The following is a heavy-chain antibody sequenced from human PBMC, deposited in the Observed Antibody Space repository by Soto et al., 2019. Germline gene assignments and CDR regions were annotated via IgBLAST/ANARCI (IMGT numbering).Heavy chain of an antibody. CDR2: VSRSGDST. CDR3: AKDRVVGATTVYYYGMDV. J-gene: IGHJ6*02. V-gene: IGHV3-23*01. D-gene: IGHD1-26*01. Sequence: GGSLRLSCAASGFTFSSYAMSWVRQAPGKGLEWVSAVSRSGDSTYDADSVKGRFTISRDNSKNTLYLQMNSLRAEDKAVFYCAKDRVVGATTVYYYGMDVWGQGTTVTVSS. CDR1: GFTFSSYA.